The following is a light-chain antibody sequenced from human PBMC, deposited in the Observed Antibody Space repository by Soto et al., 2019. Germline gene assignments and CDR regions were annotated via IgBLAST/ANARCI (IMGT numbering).Light chain of an antibody. J-gene: IGKJ1*01. CDR1: QSVTSGY. CDR2: RAS. Sequence: PGERATLSCRASQSVTSGYLAWYQQNPGQAPRLLVSRASSRATGIPDRFSGSGSGTDFTLTISRLEPEDFAVYYCQQYGNSPRTFGQGNKVEI. V-gene: IGKV3-20*01. CDR3: QQYGNSPRT.